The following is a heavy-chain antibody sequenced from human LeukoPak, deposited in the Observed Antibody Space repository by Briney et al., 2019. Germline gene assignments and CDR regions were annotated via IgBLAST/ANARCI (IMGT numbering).Heavy chain of an antibody. Sequence: PGGSLRLSCAASGFTFSSYGMHWVRQAPGKGLEWVAFIRYDGTNKYYADSVKGRFTISRDNAKNSLYLQMNSLRAEDTAVYYCARDLVAVAGSFDYWGQGTLVTVSP. V-gene: IGHV3-30*02. J-gene: IGHJ4*02. CDR1: GFTFSSYG. D-gene: IGHD6-19*01. CDR3: ARDLVAVAGSFDY. CDR2: IRYDGTNK.